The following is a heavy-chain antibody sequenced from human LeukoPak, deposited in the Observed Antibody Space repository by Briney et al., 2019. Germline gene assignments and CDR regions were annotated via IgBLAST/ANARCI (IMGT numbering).Heavy chain of an antibody. CDR1: GFTFSSYT. CDR3: ARDQYDTWSRRGNFDS. CDR2: IKLDGSEK. J-gene: IGHJ4*02. V-gene: IGHV3-7*03. D-gene: IGHD3-3*01. Sequence: GGSLRLSCAASGFTFSSYTMSWVRQAPGKGLEWVANIKLDGSEKNYVDSVKGRFTISRDNTKNSLYLQMNSLRAEDTAVFYCARDQYDTWSRRGNFDSWGQGTLVIVSS.